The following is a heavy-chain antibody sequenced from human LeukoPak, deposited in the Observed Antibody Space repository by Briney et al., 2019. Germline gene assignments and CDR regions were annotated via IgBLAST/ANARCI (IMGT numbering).Heavy chain of an antibody. Sequence: GGSLRLSCAASGFTFTGCDILWVRQAPGKGLEWVADMSYGGDNKYYADSVRGRFTISRDNSKNMLYLQMNSLRPEDTAVYYCARDRSVYCSRGSCLLYGMDVWGQGTTVTVSS. J-gene: IGHJ6*02. V-gene: IGHV3-30-3*01. D-gene: IGHD2-15*01. CDR3: ARDRSVYCSRGSCLLYGMDV. CDR1: GFTFTGCD. CDR2: MSYGGDNK.